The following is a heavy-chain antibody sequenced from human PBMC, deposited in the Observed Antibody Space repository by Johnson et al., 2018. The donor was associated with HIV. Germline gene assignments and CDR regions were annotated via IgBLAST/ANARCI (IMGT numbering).Heavy chain of an antibody. CDR3: AKDVSVVTPSGSFDI. CDR1: GFTFSSYA. Sequence: MQLVESGGGLVQPGGSLRLSCAASGFTFSSYAMHWVRQAPGKGLEWVAVISFEGSDKYYADSVKGRVTISRDDSKNTLYLRLNSLRPEDSAVYYCAKDVSVVTPSGSFDIWGQGTRVTVSS. CDR2: ISFEGSDK. V-gene: IGHV3-30*04. D-gene: IGHD4-23*01. J-gene: IGHJ3*02.